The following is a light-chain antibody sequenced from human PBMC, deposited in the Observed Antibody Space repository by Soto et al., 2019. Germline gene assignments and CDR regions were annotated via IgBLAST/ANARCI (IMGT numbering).Light chain of an antibody. V-gene: IGKV3-15*01. CDR1: QSFSSN. CDR3: HQYNNWPPYT. Sequence: EIVMTQSPATLSVSPGERATLSCRASQSFSSNLAGYQQKPCQAPRLLLYGASSRATGIPARFSGSGSGTEFTLTISRLQSEDFAVYYCHQYNNWPPYTFGQGTKLEIK. CDR2: GAS. J-gene: IGKJ2*01.